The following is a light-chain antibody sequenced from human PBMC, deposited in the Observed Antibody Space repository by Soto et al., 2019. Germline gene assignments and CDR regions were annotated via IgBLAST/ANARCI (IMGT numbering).Light chain of an antibody. V-gene: IGKV1-39*01. J-gene: IGKJ4*01. CDR2: SAS. Sequence: DIQMTQSPSSLSAFVGDRVTITCRASQSISSYLNWYQQKPGKAPKLLIYSASSLQSGVPSRFSGSGSGTDFTLTISNLQPEDIATYYCQQSSNTPLTFGGGTKVEIK. CDR1: QSISSY. CDR3: QQSSNTPLT.